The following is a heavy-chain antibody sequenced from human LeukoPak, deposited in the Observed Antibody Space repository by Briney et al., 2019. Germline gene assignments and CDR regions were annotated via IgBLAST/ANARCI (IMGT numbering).Heavy chain of an antibody. CDR1: GFTVNTYA. CDR2: ISGSGGNT. Sequence: GGSLRLSCAASGFTVNTYAMSWVRQAPGKGLEWVSGISGSGGNTYYADSVKGRFTISRDNSKNTLYLQMNSLRAEDTAVYYCAHGTVYQLDYWGQGTLVTVSS. J-gene: IGHJ4*02. D-gene: IGHD2-2*01. CDR3: AHGTVYQLDY. V-gene: IGHV3-23*01.